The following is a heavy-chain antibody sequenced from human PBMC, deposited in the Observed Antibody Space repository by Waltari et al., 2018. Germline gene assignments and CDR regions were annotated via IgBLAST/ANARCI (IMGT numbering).Heavy chain of an antibody. CDR2: INADNGDT. D-gene: IGHD1-1*01. V-gene: IGHV1-3*01. CDR3: ARGLHRTAWIVDY. J-gene: IGHJ4*02. CDR1: GYTFNNYG. Sequence: QVQLVQSGAEVKKPGASVKVSCMTFGYTFNNYGMHWVRQVPGQRLEWMGWINADNGDTQYSPKFQIRVTFTRDTFASTVYMELSSLTSEDTAVYYCARGLHRTAWIVDYWGQGTLVTVSS.